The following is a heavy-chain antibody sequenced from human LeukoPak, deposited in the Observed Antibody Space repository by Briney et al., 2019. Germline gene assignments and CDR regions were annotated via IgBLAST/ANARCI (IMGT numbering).Heavy chain of an antibody. D-gene: IGHD6-13*01. CDR3: ARSKQQLVLGDAFDI. J-gene: IGHJ3*02. CDR2: IYYSGST. CDR1: GGSISSSSYY. V-gene: IGHV4-39*01. Sequence: PSETLSLTCTVSGGSISSSSYYWGWIRQPPGKGLEWIGSIYYSGSTYYNPSLKSRVTISVDTSKNQFSLKLSSVTAADTAVYYCARSKQQLVLGDAFDIWGQGTMVTVSS.